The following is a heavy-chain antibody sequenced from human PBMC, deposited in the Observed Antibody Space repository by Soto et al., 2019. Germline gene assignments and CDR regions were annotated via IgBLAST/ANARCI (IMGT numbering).Heavy chain of an antibody. CDR1: GFTFSSYG. Sequence: QVQLVESGGGVVQPGRSLRLSCAASGFTFSSYGMHWVRQAPGKGLEGGAVIWYDGSNKYYADSVKGRFTISRDNSKNTLYLQMNSLRAEDTAVYYCAREQSIAVAGTYYFDYWGQGTLVTVSS. V-gene: IGHV3-33*01. J-gene: IGHJ4*02. D-gene: IGHD6-19*01. CDR3: AREQSIAVAGTYYFDY. CDR2: IWYDGSNK.